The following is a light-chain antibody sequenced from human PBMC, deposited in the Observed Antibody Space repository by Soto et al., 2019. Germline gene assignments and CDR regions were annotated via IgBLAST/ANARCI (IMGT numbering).Light chain of an antibody. V-gene: IGKV3-11*01. CDR3: QQRGKCPST. CDR2: DAY. CDR1: QSVARY. Sequence: EIVLTQSPDTLSLSPCEAATLSSRAGQSVARYVASYHQKVAQAPPLLLYDAYSRATGVGASFTGSGSATEFSPPIISLEAEDFVVYYCQQRGKCPSTFGQGTKVDIK. J-gene: IGKJ2*02.